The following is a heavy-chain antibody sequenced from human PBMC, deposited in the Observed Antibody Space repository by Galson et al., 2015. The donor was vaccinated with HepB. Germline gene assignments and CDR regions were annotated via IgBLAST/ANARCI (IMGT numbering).Heavy chain of an antibody. D-gene: IGHD1-7*01. CDR1: GFTFSDYY. CDR2: ISSSSSYT. J-gene: IGHJ6*02. Sequence: SLRLSCAASGFTFSDYYMSWIRQAPGKGLEWVSYISSSSSYTNYADSVKGRFTISRDNAKNSLYLQMNSLRAEDTAVYYCARAVGNYDSDSYYGMDVWGQGTTVTVSS. CDR3: ARAVGNYDSDSYYGMDV. V-gene: IGHV3-11*06.